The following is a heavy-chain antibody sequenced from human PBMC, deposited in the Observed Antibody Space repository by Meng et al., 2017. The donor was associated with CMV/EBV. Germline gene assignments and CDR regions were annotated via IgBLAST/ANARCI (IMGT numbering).Heavy chain of an antibody. J-gene: IGHJ5*02. CDR3: AREGGIVVVPAAPGWFDP. CDR2: IIPIFGTA. Sequence: QAQLGQAGAEVKKPGSSVKVSCKASGGTFSSYAISWVRQAPGQGLEWMGGIIPIFGTANYAQKFQGRVTITADESTSTAYMELSSLRSEDTAVYYCAREGGIVVVPAAPGWFDPWGQGTLVTVSS. CDR1: GGTFSSYA. V-gene: IGHV1-69*01. D-gene: IGHD2-2*01.